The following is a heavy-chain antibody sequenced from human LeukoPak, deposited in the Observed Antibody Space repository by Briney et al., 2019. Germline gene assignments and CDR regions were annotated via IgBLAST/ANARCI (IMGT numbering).Heavy chain of an antibody. CDR1: GGSFSGYY. Sequence: SETLSLTCAVYGGSFSGYYWSWIRQPPGKGLEWIGEINHSGSTNYNPSLKSRVTISVDTSKNQFSLKLSSVTAADTAVYYCAREGGSPVDAFDIWGQGTMVTVSS. V-gene: IGHV4-34*01. D-gene: IGHD1-26*01. CDR3: AREGGSPVDAFDI. CDR2: INHSGST. J-gene: IGHJ3*02.